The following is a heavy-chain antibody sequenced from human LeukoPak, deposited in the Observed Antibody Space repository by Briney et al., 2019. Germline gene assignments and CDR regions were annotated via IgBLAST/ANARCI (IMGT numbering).Heavy chain of an antibody. CDR2: MSGSGGST. CDR1: GFTFTSYA. J-gene: IGHJ3*02. Sequence: GGSLRLSCAASGFTFTSYAMSWVRQAPGKGLEWVSGMSGSGGSTYHADSVKGRFTISRDNSKNTLYFEMNSLRAEDTAVYYCAGQYELLSNAFDIWGQGTMVTVSS. D-gene: IGHD2-15*01. V-gene: IGHV3-23*01. CDR3: AGQYELLSNAFDI.